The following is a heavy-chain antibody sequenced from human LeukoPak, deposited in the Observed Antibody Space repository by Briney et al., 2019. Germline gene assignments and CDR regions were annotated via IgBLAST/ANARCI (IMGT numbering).Heavy chain of an antibody. CDR2: IHNSGSS. Sequence: PSETLSLTCTVSGGSINNYFWNCVWQPPGKGLEWIGYIHNSGSSNYNPSLKSRATFSVDTSENQLSLGLISVTTPDTPVYYCASLGGYYDSSGSSQLEAFDIWGQGTMVTVSS. D-gene: IGHD3-22*01. V-gene: IGHV4-59*01. CDR1: GGSINNYF. CDR3: ASLGGYYDSSGSSQLEAFDI. J-gene: IGHJ3*02.